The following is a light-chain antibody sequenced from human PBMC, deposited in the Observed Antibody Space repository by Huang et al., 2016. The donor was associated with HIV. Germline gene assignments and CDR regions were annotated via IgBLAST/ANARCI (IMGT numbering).Light chain of an antibody. CDR2: GAS. J-gene: IGKJ3*01. CDR3: QQYNKWPRFT. CDR1: QNVSSD. V-gene: IGKV3-15*01. Sequence: VMTQSPVTLSVSPGERATLSCRASQNVSSDLAWYQQRPGHPPRLLMYGASTRATGLQARFSGSVSGTEFTLTISSLQSEDFAVYYCQQYNKWPRFTFGPGTKVDIK.